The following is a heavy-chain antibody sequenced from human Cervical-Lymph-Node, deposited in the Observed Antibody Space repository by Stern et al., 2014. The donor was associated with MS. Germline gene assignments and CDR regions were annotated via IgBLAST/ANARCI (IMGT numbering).Heavy chain of an antibody. D-gene: IGHD5-24*01. V-gene: IGHV4-61*02. CDR3: ARALARWLENDYYSYYGMDV. J-gene: IGHJ6*02. Sequence: QLQLQESGPGLVKPSQTLSLTCSVSGGSMRSGTYFWSWMRQPAGKELEWIGHIYTTGNTNYNPSLKSRVSISMDKSQSLFSLKWTSVTAADTAVYYCARALARWLENDYYSYYGMDVWGPGTTVTVSS. CDR1: GGSMRSGTYF. CDR2: IYTTGNT.